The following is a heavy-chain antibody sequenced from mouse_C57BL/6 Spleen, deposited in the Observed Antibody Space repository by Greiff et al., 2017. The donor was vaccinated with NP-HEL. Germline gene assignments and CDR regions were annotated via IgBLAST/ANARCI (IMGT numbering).Heavy chain of an antibody. CDR1: GFTFSSYA. V-gene: IGHV5-4*01. D-gene: IGHD2-4*01. J-gene: IGHJ2*01. CDR2: ISDGGSYT. CDR3: ARDGDYGGGIDY. Sequence: EVMLVESGGGLVKPGGSLKLSCAASGFTFSSYAMSWVRQTPEKRLEWVATISDGGSYTYYPDNVKGRFTISRDNAKNNLYLQMSHLKSEDTAMYYCARDGDYGGGIDYWGQGTTLTVSS.